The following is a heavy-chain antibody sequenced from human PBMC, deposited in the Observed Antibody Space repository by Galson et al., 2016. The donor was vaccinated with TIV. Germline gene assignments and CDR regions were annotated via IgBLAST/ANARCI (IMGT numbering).Heavy chain of an antibody. CDR2: IKSNFDGGTT. CDR1: GFIFSNAW. CDR3: TTELGYCSGGYCYYFDY. J-gene: IGHJ4*02. D-gene: IGHD2-15*01. V-gene: IGHV3-15*01. Sequence: SLRLSCAASGFIFSNAWMSWVRQAPGKGLEWVGRIKSNFDGGTTDYAAPVKGRFTIPSHDSKNTLFLQMNRLKTEDTAVYYCTTELGYCSGGYCYYFDYWGQGTLVTVSS.